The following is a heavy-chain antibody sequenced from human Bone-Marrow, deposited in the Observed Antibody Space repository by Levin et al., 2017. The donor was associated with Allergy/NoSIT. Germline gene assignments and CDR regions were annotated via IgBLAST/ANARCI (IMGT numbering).Heavy chain of an antibody. CDR1: GYTFTSYA. CDR2: IKAGNGNT. D-gene: IGHD2-21*02. CDR3: ARDGDYYFDY. V-gene: IGHV1-3*01. J-gene: IGHJ4*02. Sequence: ASVKVSCKASGYTFTSYAMHWVRQAPGQRLECMGWIKAGNGNTRYSQKFQGRITITRDTSARIAYMELSGLRSEDTAVYYCARDGDYYFDYWGQGTLVTVSS.